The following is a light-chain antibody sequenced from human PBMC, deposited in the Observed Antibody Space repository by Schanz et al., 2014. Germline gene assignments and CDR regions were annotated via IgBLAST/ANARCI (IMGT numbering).Light chain of an antibody. CDR2: SAS. CDR3: QQYDSYSRT. CDR1: QDIRNH. V-gene: IGKV1-6*01. J-gene: IGKJ1*01. Sequence: AIQMTQSPSSLSASVGDRVTITCRTSQDIRNHLGWYQKKPGKAPTLLISSASTLQSGVPSRFSGSGSGTDFTLSISSLQPEDFAAYYCQQYDSYSRTFGQGTKVEIK.